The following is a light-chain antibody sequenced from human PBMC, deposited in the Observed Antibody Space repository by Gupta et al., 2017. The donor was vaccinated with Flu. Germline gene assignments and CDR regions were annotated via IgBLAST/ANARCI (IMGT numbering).Light chain of an antibody. CDR3: QQYGSSPWT. Sequence: GTLSLSPGERATLSCRASQNVSSRYFAWYQQKPGQPPRLLMYGGSSRANGIPDRFTGRGSGTDLTLTISRLEPEDFAVYYCQQYGSSPWTFGQGTKVEI. V-gene: IGKV3-20*01. CDR2: GGS. J-gene: IGKJ1*01. CDR1: QNVSSRY.